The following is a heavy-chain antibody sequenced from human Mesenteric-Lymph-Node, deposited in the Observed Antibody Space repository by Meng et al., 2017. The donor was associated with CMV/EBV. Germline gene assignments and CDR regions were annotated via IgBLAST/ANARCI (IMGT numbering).Heavy chain of an antibody. CDR2: INHSGST. Sequence: QVQLLQWGAELLKPSETLPVTCAVYGGSFSGYYWNWIRQSPEKGLEWIGEINHSGSTTYNPSITRRIIISVDKTTNQISLIMSSVTASDTAVYYCARGSSYDILTGYFDYWGQGALVTVSS. D-gene: IGHD3-9*01. CDR1: GGSFSGYY. CDR3: ARGSSYDILTGYFDY. J-gene: IGHJ4*02. V-gene: IGHV4-34*01.